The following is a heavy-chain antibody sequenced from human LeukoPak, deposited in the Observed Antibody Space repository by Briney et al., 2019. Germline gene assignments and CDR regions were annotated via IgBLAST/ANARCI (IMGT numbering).Heavy chain of an antibody. CDR2: INPNSGGT. V-gene: IGHV1-2*06. J-gene: IGHJ4*02. D-gene: IGHD2-15*01. Sequence: GASVKVSCKASGYTFTGYYMHWVRQAPGQGLEWMGRINPNSGGTNYAQKFQGRVTMTRDTSISTAYMGLSRLRSDDTAVYYCARATVVAATQVGTNFDYWGQGTLVTVSS. CDR1: GYTFTGYY. CDR3: ARATVVAATQVGTNFDY.